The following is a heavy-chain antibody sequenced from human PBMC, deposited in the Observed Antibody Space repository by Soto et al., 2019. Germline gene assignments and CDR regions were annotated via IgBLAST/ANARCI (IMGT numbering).Heavy chain of an antibody. D-gene: IGHD3-22*01. J-gene: IGHJ4*02. CDR2: IIPMLDSA. V-gene: IGHV1-69*13. CDR1: GGTFDNYA. Sequence: SVKVSCKASGGTFDNYAITWVRQAPGQGLEWMAGIIPMLDSANYAEKFQDRVTITADESTSTVYMEVSSLRSEDTAVYYCARTYHYDSGGYYDYWGQG. CDR3: ARTYHYDSGGYYDY.